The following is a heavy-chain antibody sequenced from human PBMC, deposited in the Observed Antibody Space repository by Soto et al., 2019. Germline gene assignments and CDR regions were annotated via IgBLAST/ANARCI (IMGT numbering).Heavy chain of an antibody. CDR2: TYYRSKWDN. D-gene: IGHD3-10*01. J-gene: IGHJ6*02. V-gene: IGHV6-1*01. Sequence: SQTLSLTCAISGDRVSSNSAAWNWIRQSPSRGLEWLGRTYYRSKWDNDYAVSVKSRITINQDTSKNHYSLQVNSVSPDDTAVYYCARDSYGSGSYDGMDVWGQGTTVTVSS. CDR1: GDRVSSNSAA. CDR3: ARDSYGSGSYDGMDV.